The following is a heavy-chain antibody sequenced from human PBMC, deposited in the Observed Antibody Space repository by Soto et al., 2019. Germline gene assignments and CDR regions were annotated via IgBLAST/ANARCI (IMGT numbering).Heavy chain of an antibody. CDR3: AGGVGATAATFDY. D-gene: IGHD1-26*01. CDR2: INPGNGDT. Sequence: QVHLVQSGAEVKKPGASVKVSCKASGDTFTDYAIHWVRQAPRQRLEWLAWINPGNGDTQYSQKFQGRVTLTRDTSATTAYMEFSSLRSEDTSVYFCAGGVGATAATFDYWGQGTLVTVSS. J-gene: IGHJ4*02. V-gene: IGHV1-3*01. CDR1: GDTFTDYA.